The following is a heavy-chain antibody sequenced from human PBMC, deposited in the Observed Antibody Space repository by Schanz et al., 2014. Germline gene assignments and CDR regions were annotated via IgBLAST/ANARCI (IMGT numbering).Heavy chain of an antibody. CDR1: GFAFSSYS. D-gene: IGHD2-15*01. CDR3: ARDRGYCSGGSCLTFDY. J-gene: IGHJ4*02. CDR2: ISSSGTTI. V-gene: IGHV3-48*01. Sequence: QLVGSGGGLIQPGGSLRLSCTASGFAFSSYSMNWVRQAPGKGLEWVSYISSSGTTIYYADSEKGRFTISRDNAKNSLFLQMNSLRVEDTAVYYCARDRGYCSGGSCLTFDYGGQGTLVTVSS.